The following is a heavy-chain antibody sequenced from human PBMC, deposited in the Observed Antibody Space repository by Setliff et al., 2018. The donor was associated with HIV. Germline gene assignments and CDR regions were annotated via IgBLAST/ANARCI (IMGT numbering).Heavy chain of an antibody. J-gene: IGHJ5*02. CDR1: GGSFSSYA. CDR2: IIPMFETA. CDR3: ARGYYDSSGYENWFDP. V-gene: IGHV1-69*13. Sequence: SVKVSCKASGGSFSSYAISWVRQAPGQGLEWVGGIIPMFETAKYAQKFQGRVTITADESTSTAYMELSSLRSEDTAVFYCARGYYDSSGYENWFDPWGQGPWSPSPQ. D-gene: IGHD3-22*01.